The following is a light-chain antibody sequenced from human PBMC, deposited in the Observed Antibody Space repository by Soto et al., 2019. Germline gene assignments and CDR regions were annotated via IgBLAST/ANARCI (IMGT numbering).Light chain of an antibody. CDR2: DAS. V-gene: IGKV3D-11*01. Sequence: EIVVADARSTLSLSAVERATVSCRASQGVSSYLAWYQQKPGQAPRLLIYDASNRATGIPARFSGSGSGTDFTLTISSLEPEDFAVYYCQQRSNWQWTFGQGTKVDIK. J-gene: IGKJ1*01. CDR1: QGVSSY. CDR3: QQRSNWQWT.